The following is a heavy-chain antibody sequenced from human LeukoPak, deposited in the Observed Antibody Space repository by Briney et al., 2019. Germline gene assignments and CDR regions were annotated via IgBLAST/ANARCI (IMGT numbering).Heavy chain of an antibody. CDR1: GGSFSGYY. CDR3: ARAPGRPAAVFDY. V-gene: IGHV4-34*01. D-gene: IGHD2-2*01. J-gene: IGHJ4*02. Sequence: PSETLSLACAVYGGSFSGYYWSWIRQPPGKGLEWTGEINHSGSTNYSPSLKSRVTISLDTSKNQFSLKLSSVTAADTAVYYCARAPGRPAAVFDYWGQGTLVTVSS. CDR2: INHSGST.